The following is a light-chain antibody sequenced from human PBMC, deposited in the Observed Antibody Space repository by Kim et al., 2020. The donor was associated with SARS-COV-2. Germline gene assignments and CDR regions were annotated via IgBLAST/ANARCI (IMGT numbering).Light chain of an antibody. CDR1: SSDVGGYNY. V-gene: IGLV2-8*01. Sequence: QSALTQPPSASGSPGQSVTISCTGTSSDVGGYNYVSWYQQHPGKAPKLMIYEVSKRPSGVPDPFSGSKSGNTASLTVSGLQAEDEADYYCSSYAGSNNFEVFGTGTKFNVL. J-gene: IGLJ1*01. CDR2: EVS. CDR3: SSYAGSNNFEV.